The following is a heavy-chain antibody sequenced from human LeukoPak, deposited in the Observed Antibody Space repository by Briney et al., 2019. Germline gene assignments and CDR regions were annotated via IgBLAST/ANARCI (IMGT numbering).Heavy chain of an antibody. V-gene: IGHV3-72*01. CDR1: GFTFSDHY. J-gene: IGHJ4*02. CDR3: ATIDYYDSSGYFY. Sequence: GGSLRLSCAASGFTFSDHYMDWVRQAPGKGLEWVGRTRNKANSYTTKYAASVKGRFTISRDDSKNSLYLQMNSLKTEDTAVYYCATIDYYDSSGYFYWGQGTLVTVSS. D-gene: IGHD3-22*01. CDR2: TRNKANSYTT.